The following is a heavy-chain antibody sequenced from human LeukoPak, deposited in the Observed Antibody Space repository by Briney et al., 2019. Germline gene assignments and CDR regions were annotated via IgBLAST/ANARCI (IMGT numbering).Heavy chain of an antibody. CDR2: INWNGGST. Sequence: SGGSLRLSCAASGFTFDDYGMSWVRQAPGKGLEWVSGINWNGGSTGYADSVKGRFTISRDNAKNSLYLQMNSLRAEDTALYYCASREGFCSGTKCYIYFDYWGQGTLVTVSS. V-gene: IGHV3-20*04. CDR3: ASREGFCSGTKCYIYFDY. J-gene: IGHJ4*02. CDR1: GFTFDDYG. D-gene: IGHD2-2*02.